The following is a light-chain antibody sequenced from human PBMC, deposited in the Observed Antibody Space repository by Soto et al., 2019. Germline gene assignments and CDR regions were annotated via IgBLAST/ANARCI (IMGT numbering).Light chain of an antibody. J-gene: IGKJ5*01. Sequence: DIVMTQSPDSLAMSLGERATINCKSSQSVLYTLNKRNYLSWYQQKPGQPPKLLIYWAYTRDSGVPDRFSGSGSGTEFPLAISSLQAEDAAVYYCQQYYTTPPITFGQGTRLEIK. V-gene: IGKV4-1*01. CDR1: QSVLYTLNKRNY. CDR2: WAY. CDR3: QQYYTTPPIT.